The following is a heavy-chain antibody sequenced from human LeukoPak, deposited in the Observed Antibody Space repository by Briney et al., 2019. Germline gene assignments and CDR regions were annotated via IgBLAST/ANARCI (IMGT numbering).Heavy chain of an antibody. V-gene: IGHV5-51*01. CDR2: IYPGDSDT. Sequence: GESLKISCKGSGYSFTSYWIGWVRQMPGKGLEWMGIIYPGDSDTRYSPSFQGQVTISAVKSISTAYLQWSSLKASDTAMYYCARSHPSYYYDSSGYPVTYFDYWGQGTLVTVSS. CDR1: GYSFTSYW. CDR3: ARSHPSYYYDSSGYPVTYFDY. J-gene: IGHJ4*02. D-gene: IGHD3-22*01.